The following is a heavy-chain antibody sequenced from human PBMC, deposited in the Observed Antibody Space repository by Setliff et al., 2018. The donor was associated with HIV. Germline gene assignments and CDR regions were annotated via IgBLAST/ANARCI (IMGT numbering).Heavy chain of an antibody. CDR1: GGSLSSGDYY. CDR2: IYYSGST. D-gene: IGHD3-22*01. J-gene: IGHJ2*01. CDR3: ARVHHYYDSSGSRRYFDL. Sequence: SETLSLTCTVSGGSLSSGDYYWGWIRQPPGMALEWIGYIYYSGSTYYKPSLKSRLTMSVDTSKNHFSLNLLSVTAADTAVYYCARVHHYYDSSGSRRYFDLWGRGTLVTVSS. V-gene: IGHV4-30-4*08.